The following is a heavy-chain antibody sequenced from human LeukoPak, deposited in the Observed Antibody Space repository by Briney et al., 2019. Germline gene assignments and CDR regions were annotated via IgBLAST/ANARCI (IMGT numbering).Heavy chain of an antibody. Sequence: PGASLRLSCAASGFTVSSNYMTWIRQAPGKGLEWVSTIYSGGSTYYVDSVKGRFTISRDSSKNTLYLQMSSLRDDDTAVYYCARDQGGEYSSSWFDFWGQGTLVTVSS. V-gene: IGHV3-66*01. J-gene: IGHJ4*02. D-gene: IGHD6-13*01. CDR2: IYSGGST. CDR3: ARDQGGEYSSSWFDF. CDR1: GFTVSSNY.